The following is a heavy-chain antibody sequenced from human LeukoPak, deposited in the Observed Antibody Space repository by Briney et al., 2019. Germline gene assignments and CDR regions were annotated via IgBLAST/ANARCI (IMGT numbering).Heavy chain of an antibody. CDR2: INHSGST. CDR1: GGSFSGYY. V-gene: IGHV4-34*01. J-gene: IGHJ3*02. Sequence: SETLSLTCAVYGGSFSGYYWSWIRQPPGKGLEWIGEINHSGSTNYNPSLKSRVTISVDTSKNQFSLKLSSVTAADTAVYYCARVAVAHDAFVIWGQGTMVTVSS. CDR3: ARVAVAHDAFVI. D-gene: IGHD5-12*01.